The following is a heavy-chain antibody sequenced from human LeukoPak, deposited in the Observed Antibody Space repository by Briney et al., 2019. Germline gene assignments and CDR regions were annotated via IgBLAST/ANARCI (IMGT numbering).Heavy chain of an antibody. J-gene: IGHJ4*02. CDR1: GFTFSNYG. V-gene: IGHV3-30*18. Sequence: GGSLRLSCAASGFTFSNYGIHWVRQAPGKGLEWVAVISYDGNNKYYADSVKGRFTISRDNSKNTLFLQMNSLRAEDTAVYYRAKGVDYCSGGSCPADHWGPGTLVTVSS. D-gene: IGHD2-15*01. CDR3: AKGVDYCSGGSCPADH. CDR2: ISYDGNNK.